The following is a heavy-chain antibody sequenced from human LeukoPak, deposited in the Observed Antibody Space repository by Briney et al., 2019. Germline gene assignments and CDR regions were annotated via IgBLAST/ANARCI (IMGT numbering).Heavy chain of an antibody. Sequence: SETQPVTRAVYGGSFSGYYWSWIRQPPGKGLEWIGEINHSGSTNYNPSLKSRVTISVDTSKNQFTLKLSSVTAADTAVYYCARQYCSSTSCYFDYWGKRTLVSVSS. V-gene: IGHV4-34*01. CDR2: INHSGST. J-gene: IGHJ4*03. D-gene: IGHD2-2*01. CDR1: GGSFSGYY. CDR3: ARQYCSSTSCYFDY.